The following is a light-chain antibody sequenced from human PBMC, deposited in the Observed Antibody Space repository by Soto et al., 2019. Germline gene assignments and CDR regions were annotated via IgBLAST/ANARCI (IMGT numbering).Light chain of an antibody. V-gene: IGKV3-15*01. CDR3: QQYKNWPPWT. CDR2: GTS. CDR1: QSVSDN. Sequence: EIVMTQSPAALSVSPGERGSLSCRGSQSVSDNLAWYQQKPGQAPRLLIFGTSTRATGIPARFSGSGSGTEFPLTISSLQSEDFAVYYCQQYKNWPPWTFGQGTKVDIK. J-gene: IGKJ1*01.